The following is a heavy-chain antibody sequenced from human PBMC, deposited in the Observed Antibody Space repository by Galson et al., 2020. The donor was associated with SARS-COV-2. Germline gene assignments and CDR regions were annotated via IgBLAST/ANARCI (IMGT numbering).Heavy chain of an antibody. CDR1: GGSISSSSYY. D-gene: IGHD3-3*01. Sequence: SETLSLTCTVSGGSISSSSYYWGWIRQPPGKGLEWIGSIHYSGSTYYNPSLKSRVTISVDTSKNQFSLKLSSVTAADTAVYYCARKGGGFLEWYSHFDYWGQGTLVTVSS. CDR2: IHYSGST. CDR3: ARKGGGFLEWYSHFDY. J-gene: IGHJ4*02. V-gene: IGHV4-39*01.